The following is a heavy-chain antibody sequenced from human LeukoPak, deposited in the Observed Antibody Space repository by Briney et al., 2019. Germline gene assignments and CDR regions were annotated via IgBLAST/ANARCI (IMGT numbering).Heavy chain of an antibody. Sequence: SETLSLTCTVSGGSISSYYWSWIRQPAGKGLEWIGRIYTSGSTNYNPSLKSRVTKSVDTSKNQFSLKLSSVTAADTAVCYCAREPPDDYGDYSWFDPWGQGTLVTVSS. J-gene: IGHJ5*02. CDR1: GGSISSYY. D-gene: IGHD4-17*01. CDR3: AREPPDDYGDYSWFDP. V-gene: IGHV4-4*07. CDR2: IYTSGST.